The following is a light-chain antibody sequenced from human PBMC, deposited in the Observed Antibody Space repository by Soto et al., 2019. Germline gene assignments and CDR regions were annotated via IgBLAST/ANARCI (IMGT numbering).Light chain of an antibody. CDR2: DVS. CDR1: NSDIGGYNY. CDR3: SSYTSSSTLE. J-gene: IGLJ2*01. Sequence: QSALTQPASVSGSPGQSITISCTGTNSDIGGYNYVSWYQHHPGKAPKLMIYDVSNRPSGVSNRFSGSKSGNTASLTISGLQAEDEADYYCSSYTSSSTLEFGGGTKLTVL. V-gene: IGLV2-14*03.